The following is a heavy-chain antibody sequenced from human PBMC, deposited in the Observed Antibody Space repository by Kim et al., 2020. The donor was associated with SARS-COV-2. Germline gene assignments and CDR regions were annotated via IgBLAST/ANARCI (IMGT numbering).Heavy chain of an antibody. CDR3: AREVGSSWYFP. Sequence: SETLSLTCTVSGGSISSYYWSWIRQPPGKGLEWIGNIFYSGSTNYNRSLKSRVTISKDMSKNQFSLKLSSVTAADTAVYYCAREVGSSWYFPWGQGSLVT. V-gene: IGHV4-59*01. CDR2: IFYSGST. J-gene: IGHJ5*02. D-gene: IGHD6-13*01. CDR1: GGSISSYY.